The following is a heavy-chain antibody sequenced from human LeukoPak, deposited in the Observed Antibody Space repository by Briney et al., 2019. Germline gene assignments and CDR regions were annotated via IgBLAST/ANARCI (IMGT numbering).Heavy chain of an antibody. CDR2: ISSSSSTI. D-gene: IGHD2-2*01. CDR1: GFTFSSYS. CDR3: ARGRGYCRSTSCPLDRDAFDI. J-gene: IGHJ3*02. Sequence: GGSLRLSCAASGFTFSSYSMNWVRQAPGKGLEWVSYISSSSSTIYYADSVKGRFTISRDNAKNSLYLQMNSLRAEDTAVYYCARGRGYCRSTSCPLDRDAFDIWGQGTMVTVSS. V-gene: IGHV3-48*01.